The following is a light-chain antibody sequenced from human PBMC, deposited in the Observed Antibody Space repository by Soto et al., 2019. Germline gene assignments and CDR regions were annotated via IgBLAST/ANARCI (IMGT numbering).Light chain of an antibody. V-gene: IGKV1-39*01. CDR1: QSISSY. CDR3: QQSYSTRWT. J-gene: IGKJ1*01. CDR2: AAS. Sequence: DIQMTQSQSSLSASVGDRVTITCRASQSISSYLNWYQQKPGKAPKLLIYAASSLQSGVPSRFSGSGSGTDFTLTISSLQPEDFATYYCQQSYSTRWTFGQGTKV.